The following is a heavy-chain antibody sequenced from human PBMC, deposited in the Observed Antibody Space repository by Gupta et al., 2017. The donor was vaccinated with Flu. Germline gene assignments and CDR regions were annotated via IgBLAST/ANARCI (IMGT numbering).Heavy chain of an antibody. CDR3: ARALRGGDDLLTGYFVADSLDV. J-gene: IGHJ6*02. Sequence: PGKGLMGVARIDPVGRARTYAASVEGRFTSSRDNPMNTLSLQMNTLRVEDTAVYYCARALRGGDDLLTGYFVADSLDVWGPGTTVTVSS. D-gene: IGHD3-9*01. V-gene: IGHV3-74*01. CDR2: IDPVGRAR.